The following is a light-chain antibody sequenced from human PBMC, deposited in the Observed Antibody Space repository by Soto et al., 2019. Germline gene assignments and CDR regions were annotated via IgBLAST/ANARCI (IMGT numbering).Light chain of an antibody. CDR2: DVS. J-gene: IGLJ1*01. CDR1: SSDVGGYNY. V-gene: IGLV2-14*03. Sequence: QSVLTQPASVSGSPGQSITISCTGTSSDVGGYNYVSWYQQHPGTAPKLMIYDVSSRPSGVSYRFSGSKSGNTASLTISGLQAEDEADDYCSSYTSSNTRYVFGTGTKLTVL. CDR3: SSYTSSNTRYV.